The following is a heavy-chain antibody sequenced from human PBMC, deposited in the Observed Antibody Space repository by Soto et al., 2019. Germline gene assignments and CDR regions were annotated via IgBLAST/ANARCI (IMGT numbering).Heavy chain of an antibody. CDR2: ISGSGGST. Sequence: EVQLLESGGGLVQPGGSLRLSCAASGFTFSSYAMSWVRQAPGKGLEWVSAISGSGGSTYYADSVKGRFTISRDNSKNTLSLQMNSLRDEDTAVYYCAKDLTRGRGQKRAGYSRSRDDYCGQGTLVTVSS. CDR1: GFTFSSYA. J-gene: IGHJ4*02. CDR3: AKDLTRGRGQKRAGYSRSRDDY. D-gene: IGHD6-13*01. V-gene: IGHV3-23*01.